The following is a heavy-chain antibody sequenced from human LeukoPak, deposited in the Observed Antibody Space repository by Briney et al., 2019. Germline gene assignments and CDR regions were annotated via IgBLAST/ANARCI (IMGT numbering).Heavy chain of an antibody. CDR1: GYTFNNYG. CDR3: ATSITMVRGVIISGDWFDP. V-gene: IGHV1-18*01. D-gene: IGHD3-10*01. Sequence: ASVKVSCKASGYTFNNYGISWVRQAPGQGPEWMGWISASDGNTNYAQKFQGRVTMTTDTSTSTAYMDLRSLRSDDTALYYCATSITMVRGVIISGDWFDPWGQGTLVTVSS. CDR2: ISASDGNT. J-gene: IGHJ5*02.